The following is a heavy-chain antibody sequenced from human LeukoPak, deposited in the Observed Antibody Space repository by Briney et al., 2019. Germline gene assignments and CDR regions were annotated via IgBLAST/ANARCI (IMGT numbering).Heavy chain of an antibody. CDR2: ISISGSTI. CDR1: GFTFSDYY. V-gene: IGHV3-11*01. D-gene: IGHD2-15*01. CDR3: ARGVVLAANFDY. J-gene: IGHJ4*02. Sequence: GGSLRLSCAASGFTFSDYYMGSIRQAPGKGLEWLSYISISGSTIYYADSVKGRFTISRDNAKNSLYLQMNSLRAEDTAVYFCARGVVLAANFDYWGQGTLVTVSS.